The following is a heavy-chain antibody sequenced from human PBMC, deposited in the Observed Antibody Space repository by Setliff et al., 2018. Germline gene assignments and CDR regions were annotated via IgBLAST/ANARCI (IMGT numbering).Heavy chain of an antibody. Sequence: ASVKVSCKASGYTFINYAISWVRQAPGQGLEWMGGIIPIFGTANYAQKFQGRVTITTDESTSTAYMELRSLRSDDTAIYYCARNIVPLNWGQGTLVTVSS. D-gene: IGHD5-12*01. CDR3: ARNIVPLN. V-gene: IGHV1-69*05. CDR2: IIPIFGTA. J-gene: IGHJ4*02. CDR1: GYTFINYA.